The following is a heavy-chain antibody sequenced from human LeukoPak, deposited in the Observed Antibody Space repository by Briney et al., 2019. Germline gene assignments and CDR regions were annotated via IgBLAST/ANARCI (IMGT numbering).Heavy chain of an antibody. CDR1: GGSISSYY. Sequence: SETLSLTCTVSGGSISSYYWSWIRQPAGKGLEWIGRIYTSGSTNYNPSLKSRVTVSVDTSKNQFSLKLSSVTAADTAVYYCARVVTYYDFWSGYFDYWGQGTLVTVSS. CDR3: ARVVTYYDFWSGYFDY. D-gene: IGHD3-3*01. J-gene: IGHJ4*02. CDR2: IYTSGST. V-gene: IGHV4-4*07.